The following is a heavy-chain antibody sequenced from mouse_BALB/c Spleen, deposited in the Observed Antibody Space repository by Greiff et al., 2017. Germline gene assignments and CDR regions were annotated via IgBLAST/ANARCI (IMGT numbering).Heavy chain of an antibody. CDR2: IYPYNGGT. D-gene: IGHD1-1*01. Sequence: EVQRVESGPELVKPGASVKISCKASGYTFTDYNMHWVKQSHGKSLEWIGYIYPYNGGTGYNQKFKSKATLTVDNSSSTAYMELRSLTSEDSAVYYCARIYYGSSYYFDYWGQGTTLTVSS. CDR3: ARIYYGSSYYFDY. J-gene: IGHJ2*01. CDR1: GYTFTDYN. V-gene: IGHV1S29*02.